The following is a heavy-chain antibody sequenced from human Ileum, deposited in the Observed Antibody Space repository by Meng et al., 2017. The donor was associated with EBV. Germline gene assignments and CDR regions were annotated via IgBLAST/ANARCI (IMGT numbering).Heavy chain of an antibody. CDR1: GGSVIINNW. V-gene: IGHV4-4*02. CDR2: IFHIGST. D-gene: IGHD3-9*01. Sequence: QAELPAPRPRPVKPAGTLSLTCSVSGGSVIINNWWRWVRQPPGKGLEWIGEIFHIGSTNNSPSLKSRVTISVDNSKNQFSLSLTSVTAADTAIYYCAKVSLTGTFYDHWGQGILVTVSS. CDR3: AKVSLTGTFYDH. J-gene: IGHJ4*02.